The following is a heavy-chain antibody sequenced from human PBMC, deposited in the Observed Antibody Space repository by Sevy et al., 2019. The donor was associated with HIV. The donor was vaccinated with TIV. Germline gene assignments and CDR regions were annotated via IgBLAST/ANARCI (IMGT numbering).Heavy chain of an antibody. D-gene: IGHD3-10*01. CDR1: AGSISTHY. J-gene: IGHJ3*02. CDR3: ARVGAWYYGSTGNAFDI. Sequence: SETLSPTCTVSAGSISTHYWSWIRQPPGKGLEGIGYIQYSGSTNNNPSLKSRVTISIDTSKNQFSLKLSSVTAADTAVYYCARVGAWYYGSTGNAFDIWGQGTMVTVSS. CDR2: IQYSGST. V-gene: IGHV4-59*11.